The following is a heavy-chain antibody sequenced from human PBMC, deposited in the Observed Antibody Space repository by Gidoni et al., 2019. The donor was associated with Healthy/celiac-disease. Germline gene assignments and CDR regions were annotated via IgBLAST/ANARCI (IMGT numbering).Heavy chain of an antibody. CDR3: ATSDRKECHSSSWHEYLQY. D-gene: IGHD6-13*01. V-gene: IGHV1-69*09. CDR2: IIPILGIA. Sequence: QVQLVQSGAEVKKPGSSVKVSCKASGGTFSSYAISWVRQAPGQGLEWMGRIIPILGIANYAQKFQGRVTITADKSTTTAYMELSSLSSEDTAVYYCATSDRKECHSSSWHEYLQYWGQGTLVTVSS. CDR1: GGTFSSYA. J-gene: IGHJ1*01.